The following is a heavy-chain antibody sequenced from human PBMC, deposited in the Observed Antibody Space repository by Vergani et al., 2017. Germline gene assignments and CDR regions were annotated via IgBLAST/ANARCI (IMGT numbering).Heavy chain of an antibody. CDR3: ARRSYDTCPYLRGGYDC. V-gene: IGHV3-23*01. D-gene: IGHD3-22*01. CDR1: GFTFSACP. Sequence: EVQLLQSGGGVIQPGGSVRLSCAASGFTFSACPMTWVRQAPGKGLEWVSAISARYPSTYYADSVKGRFTISRDNSKNMLYLQMNSLRAEDTAVYYCARRSYDTCPYLRGGYDCWGQGTLVSVSS. J-gene: IGHJ4*02. CDR2: ISARYPST.